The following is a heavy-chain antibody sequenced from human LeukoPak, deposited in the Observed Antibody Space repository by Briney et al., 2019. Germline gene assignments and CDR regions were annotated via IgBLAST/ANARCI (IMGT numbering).Heavy chain of an antibody. CDR1: AFTFSTYG. J-gene: IGHJ4*02. Sequence: GGSLRLSCAASAFTFSTYGMRWVRQAPGKGLEWVASIWYDGSNKYYADSVKGRFTISRDNSKNTLYLQMNSLRAEDTAVYYCARGYSGGSWPVNFEFWGRGSLVTVSS. CDR2: IWYDGSNK. CDR3: ARGYSGGSWPVNFEF. V-gene: IGHV3-33*01. D-gene: IGHD2-21*01.